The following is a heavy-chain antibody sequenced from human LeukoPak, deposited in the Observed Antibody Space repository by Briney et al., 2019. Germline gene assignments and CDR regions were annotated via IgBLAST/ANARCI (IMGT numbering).Heavy chain of an antibody. V-gene: IGHV4-30-4*08. CDR3: ARDENSYYMDV. CDR2: ISYSGST. J-gene: IGHJ6*03. CDR1: GVSISNGDYY. Sequence: PSETLSLTCAVSGVSISNGDYYWTWIRQPPGKGLEWIGYISYSGSTYYNPSLKSGITISLDTSKNQFSLKVTSVTAADTAVYYCARDENSYYMDVWGTGTTVTVSS.